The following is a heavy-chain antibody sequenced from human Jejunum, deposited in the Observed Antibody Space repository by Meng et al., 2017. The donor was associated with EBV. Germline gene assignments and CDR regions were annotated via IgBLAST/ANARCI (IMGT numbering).Heavy chain of an antibody. Sequence: VKLVETGGGLVQPGGSLRLSCAASGFTFSTYWMHWVRQTPGKGLEWVSRINNDGSTTQYADSVRGRFTISRDNAKSTLYLQMNSLTAEDTAVYYCARNYRDYWGQGTLVTVSS. V-gene: IGHV3-74*03. CDR3: ARNYRDY. D-gene: IGHD4-11*01. J-gene: IGHJ4*02. CDR1: GFTFSTYW. CDR2: INNDGSTT.